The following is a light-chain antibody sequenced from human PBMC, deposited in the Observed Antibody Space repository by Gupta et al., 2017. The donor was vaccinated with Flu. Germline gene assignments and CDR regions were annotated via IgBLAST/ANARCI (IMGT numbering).Light chain of an antibody. V-gene: IGKV1-5*03. CDR1: QNINSW. Sequence: PSTLSASVGDRVTITWRASQNINSWLAWYQQKPGKAPKFLIYKASRVESGVPSRFSGSGSGTQFTLTISSLQPDDYATYYCQQQETYPLTFGGGTKVEIK. J-gene: IGKJ4*01. CDR3: QQQETYPLT. CDR2: KAS.